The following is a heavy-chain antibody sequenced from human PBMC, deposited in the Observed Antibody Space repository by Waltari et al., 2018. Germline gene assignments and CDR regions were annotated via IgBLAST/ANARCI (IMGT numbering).Heavy chain of an antibody. CDR2: IIPILGIA. Sequence: QVQLVQSGAEVKKPGSSVKVSCKASGGTFSSYAISWVRQAPGQGLEWMGGIIPILGIANYAKKFQGRVTITADKSTSTAYMELSSLRSEDTAVYYCVRDLSEQWRGIDAFDIWGQGTMVTVSS. CDR1: GGTFSSYA. D-gene: IGHD6-19*01. V-gene: IGHV1-69*10. J-gene: IGHJ3*02. CDR3: VRDLSEQWRGIDAFDI.